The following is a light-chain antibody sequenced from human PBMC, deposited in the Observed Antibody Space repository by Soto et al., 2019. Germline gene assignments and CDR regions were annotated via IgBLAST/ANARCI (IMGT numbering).Light chain of an antibody. Sequence: DIVLTQSPGTLPFSPGERSTLSCSASQSVSSSYLAWYQQKPGQAPRLLIYGASTRATGVPARFSGSGSGTDFTLTISSLQSQDFAVYYCQQYNNWPGTFGQGTKVDIK. CDR2: GAS. J-gene: IGKJ1*01. CDR3: QQYNNWPGT. V-gene: IGKV3-15*01. CDR1: QSVSSSY.